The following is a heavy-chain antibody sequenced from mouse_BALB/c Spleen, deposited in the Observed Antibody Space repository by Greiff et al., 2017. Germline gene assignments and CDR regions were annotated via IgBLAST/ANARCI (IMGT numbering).Heavy chain of an antibody. V-gene: IGHV5-17*02. CDR2: ISSGSSTI. Sequence: EVKVEESGGGLVQPGGSRKLSCAASGFTFSSFGMHWVRQAPEKGLEWVAYISSGSSTIYYADTVKGRFTISRDNPKNTLFLQMTSLRSEDTAMFYCGRLDYDYYAMDYWGQGTSVTVSS. CDR3: GRLDYDYYAMDY. D-gene: IGHD2-4*01. J-gene: IGHJ4*01. CDR1: GFTFSSFG.